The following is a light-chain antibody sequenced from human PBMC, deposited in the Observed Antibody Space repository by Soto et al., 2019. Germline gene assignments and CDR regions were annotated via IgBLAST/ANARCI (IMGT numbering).Light chain of an antibody. CDR3: QQRNNWPPEIT. J-gene: IGKJ5*01. CDR1: QNISIY. Sequence: IVVTQSPATLSLCPGERATLSCRASQNISIYLAWYQQKPGQAPRLLIYDASNRATGIPARFSGSGSGTDFTLTISNLEPEDFAVYYCQQRNNWPPEITFGQGTRLEIK. V-gene: IGKV3-11*01. CDR2: DAS.